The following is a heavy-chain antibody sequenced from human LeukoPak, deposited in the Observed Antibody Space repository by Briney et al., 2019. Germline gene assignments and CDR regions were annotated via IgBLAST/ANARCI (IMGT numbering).Heavy chain of an antibody. V-gene: IGHV4-39*07. CDR2: IYYSGST. D-gene: IGHD6-19*01. Sequence: SETLSLTCTVSGGSISSSSYYWGWIRQPPGKGLEWIGSIYYSGSTYYNPSLKSRVTISVDTSKNQFSLKLSCVTAADTAVYYCARDSKWLAQNGFDYWGQGTLVTVSS. CDR3: ARDSKWLAQNGFDY. J-gene: IGHJ4*02. CDR1: GGSISSSSYY.